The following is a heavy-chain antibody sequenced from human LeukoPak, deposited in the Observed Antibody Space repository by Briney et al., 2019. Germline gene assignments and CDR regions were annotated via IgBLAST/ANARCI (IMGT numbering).Heavy chain of an antibody. CDR2: IYSGGST. J-gene: IGHJ4*02. Sequence: PGGSLRLSCAASGFTFSDYYMSWIRQAPGKGLEWVSVIYSGGSTYYADSVKGRFTISRDNSKNTLYLQMNSLRAEDTAVYYCARDQAYGEVFDYWGQGTLVTVSS. D-gene: IGHD4-17*01. CDR3: ARDQAYGEVFDY. CDR1: GFTFSDYY. V-gene: IGHV3-66*01.